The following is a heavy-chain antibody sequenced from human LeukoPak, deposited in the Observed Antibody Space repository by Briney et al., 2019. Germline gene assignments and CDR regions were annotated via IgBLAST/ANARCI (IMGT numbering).Heavy chain of an antibody. D-gene: IGHD3-10*01. J-gene: IGHJ4*02. CDR1: GYTFTSYA. Sequence: ASVKVSCKASGYTFTSYAMNWVRQAPGQRLEWMGWINAGNGNTKYSQKFQGRVTITRDTSASTAYMELSSLRSEDTAVYYCARSYMVRGVVYFDYWGQGTLVTVSS. CDR3: ARSYMVRGVVYFDY. V-gene: IGHV1-3*01. CDR2: INAGNGNT.